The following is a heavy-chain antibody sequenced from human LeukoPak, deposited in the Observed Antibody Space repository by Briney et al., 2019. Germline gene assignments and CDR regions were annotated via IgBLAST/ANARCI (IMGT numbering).Heavy chain of an antibody. D-gene: IGHD2-15*01. CDR2: ISSSSSYI. Sequence: GGSLRLSCAASGFTFSSYSMNWVRQAPGKGLEGVSSISSSSSYIYYADSVKGRFTISRDNAKNSLYLQMNSLRAEDTAVYYCARVEGAGCSGGSCYYYYYMDVWGKGTTVTVSS. V-gene: IGHV3-21*01. CDR1: GFTFSSYS. CDR3: ARVEGAGCSGGSCYYYYYMDV. J-gene: IGHJ6*03.